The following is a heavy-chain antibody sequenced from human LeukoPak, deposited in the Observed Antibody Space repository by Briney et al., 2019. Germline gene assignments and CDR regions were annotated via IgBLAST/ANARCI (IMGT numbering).Heavy chain of an antibody. V-gene: IGHV4-59*01. CDR3: ARGRNDHGGTFFDP. D-gene: IGHD4-23*01. CDR1: GGSMRSYY. Sequence: ASETLSLTCTFSGGSMRSYYWGWIRQAPGKGLEWIGFISYSGYTSYSPSLNSRVAISRDTSKSQFSLRLTSMTPADTAIYYCARGRNDHGGTFFDPWAQGTLVTVSS. J-gene: IGHJ5*02. CDR2: ISYSGYT.